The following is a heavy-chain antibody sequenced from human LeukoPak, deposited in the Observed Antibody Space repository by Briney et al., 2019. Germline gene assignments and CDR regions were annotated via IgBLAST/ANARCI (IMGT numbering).Heavy chain of an antibody. CDR2: ISSSSSYI. CDR3: ASHGSTIFGLRFDP. CDR1: GFTFSSYS. V-gene: IGHV3-21*01. D-gene: IGHD3-3*01. Sequence: GGSLRLSCAASGFTFSSYSMNWVRQAPGKGLEWVSSISSSSSYIYYADSVKGRFTISRDNAKNSLYLQMNSLRAEDTAVYYCASHGSTIFGLRFDPWGQGTLVTVSS. J-gene: IGHJ5*02.